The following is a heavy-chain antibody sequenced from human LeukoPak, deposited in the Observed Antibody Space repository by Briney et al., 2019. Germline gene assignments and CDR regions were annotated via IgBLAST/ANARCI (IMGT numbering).Heavy chain of an antibody. D-gene: IGHD3-10*01. Sequence: PSETLSLTCAVYGGSFSGYYWSWIRQPPGKGLEWIGEINHIGSTNYNPSLKSRVTISVATSKNQFSLKLSSVTAADTAVYYCARAKVRGVIITYYYYYYGMDVWGQGTTVTVSS. J-gene: IGHJ6*02. CDR1: GGSFSGYY. V-gene: IGHV4-34*01. CDR3: ARAKVRGVIITYYYYYYGMDV. CDR2: INHIGST.